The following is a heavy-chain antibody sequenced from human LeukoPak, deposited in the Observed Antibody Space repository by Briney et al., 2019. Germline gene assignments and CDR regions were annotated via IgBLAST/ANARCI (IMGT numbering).Heavy chain of an antibody. J-gene: IGHJ4*02. CDR1: GYTFTSYG. D-gene: IGHD1-26*01. Sequence: GASVKVPCKASGYTFTSYGISWVRQAPGQGLEWMGWISAYNGNTNHAQKLQGRVTMTTDTSTSTAYMELRSLRSDDTAVYYCARDFLYSGREYYFDYWGQGTLVTVSS. CDR3: ARDFLYSGREYYFDY. CDR2: ISAYNGNT. V-gene: IGHV1-18*01.